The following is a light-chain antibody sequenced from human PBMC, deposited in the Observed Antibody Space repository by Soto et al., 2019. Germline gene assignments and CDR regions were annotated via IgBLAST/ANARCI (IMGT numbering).Light chain of an antibody. V-gene: IGKV3-20*01. CDR2: GAS. CDR3: QHYNSSPPIT. J-gene: IGKJ5*01. CDR1: QSVRSTS. Sequence: EIVMTQSPVTLSVSPGERATLSCRASQSVRSTSLVWYQQKPAQAPRLLIYGASSRATGIPDRFSGGGSGTDFTLTISRLEPEDFAVYYCQHYNSSPPITFGQGTRLEI.